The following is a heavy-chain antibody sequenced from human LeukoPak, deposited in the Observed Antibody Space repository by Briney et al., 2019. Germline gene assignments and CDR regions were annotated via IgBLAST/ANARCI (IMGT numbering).Heavy chain of an antibody. Sequence: SETLSLTCTVSEASIRSDYWNWIRQSPGKGLEWIGHVYYSGSTSLNPSLKSRVNLFIDTTKNKFSLNLTSMTSADTGVYFCARGVGYGTTYYFDSWGQGSLVIVSS. CDR2: VYYSGST. D-gene: IGHD5-18*01. CDR3: ARGVGYGTTYYFDS. V-gene: IGHV4-59*01. J-gene: IGHJ4*02. CDR1: EASIRSDY.